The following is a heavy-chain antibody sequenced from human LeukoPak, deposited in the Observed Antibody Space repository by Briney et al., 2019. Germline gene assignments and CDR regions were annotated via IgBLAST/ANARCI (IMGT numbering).Heavy chain of an antibody. CDR2: IYPGDSDT. V-gene: IGHV5-51*01. D-gene: IGHD4/OR15-4a*01. CDR3: ARLGGANSFGY. CDR1: GYSFTDYW. Sequence: GESLKTSCKGSGYSFTDYWIGWVRQMPGKGLEWMGIIYPGDSDTKYSPSFQGPLTISADKSISTAYLQWSSLKASDTAMYYCARLGGANSFGYWGQGTLVTVSS. J-gene: IGHJ4*02.